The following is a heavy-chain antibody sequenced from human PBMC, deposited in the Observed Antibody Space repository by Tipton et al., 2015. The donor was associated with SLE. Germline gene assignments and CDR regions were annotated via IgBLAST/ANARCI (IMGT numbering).Heavy chain of an antibody. D-gene: IGHD2-21*01. CDR1: VGSISSSNNY. J-gene: IGHJ4*02. CDR3: ARRRFQSASDY. V-gene: IGHV4-39*07. CDR2: IYYSGRT. Sequence: TLSLTCTVSVGSISSSNNYWDWIRQPPGKGLEWIGTIYYSGRTDYNPSLKSRVTMSVDTSMNQFSLKLSSVTAAATAVYYCARRRFQSASDYWGQGTLVSVSS.